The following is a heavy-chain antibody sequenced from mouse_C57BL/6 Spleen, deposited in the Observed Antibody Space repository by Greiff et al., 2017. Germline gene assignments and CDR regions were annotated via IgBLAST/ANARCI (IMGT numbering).Heavy chain of an antibody. CDR3: ARSRDGYSYYFDY. V-gene: IGHV1-52*01. CDR1: GYTFTSYW. CDR2: IDPSDSET. Sequence: QVQLQQPGAELVRPGSSVKLSCKASGYTFTSYWMHWVKQRPIQGLEWIGNIDPSDSETHYNQKFKDKATLTGDKSSSTAYMQLSSLTSEDSAVYYCARSRDGYSYYFDYWGQGTTLTVSS. D-gene: IGHD2-3*01. J-gene: IGHJ2*01.